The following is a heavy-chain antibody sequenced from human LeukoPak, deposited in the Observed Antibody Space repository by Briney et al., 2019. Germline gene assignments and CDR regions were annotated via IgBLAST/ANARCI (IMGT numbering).Heavy chain of an antibody. J-gene: IGHJ4*02. D-gene: IGHD3-10*01. Sequence: GGSLRLSCAASGFTFNNYAMNWVRQAPGKGLEWVSSISGGGETTYYADSVKGRFTISRDNSRNTLYLQMNSLRAEDTAVYYCAKEDSGRFGAHWGQGTLVTVSS. CDR1: GFTFNNYA. CDR3: AKEDSGRFGAH. V-gene: IGHV3-23*01. CDR2: ISGGGETT.